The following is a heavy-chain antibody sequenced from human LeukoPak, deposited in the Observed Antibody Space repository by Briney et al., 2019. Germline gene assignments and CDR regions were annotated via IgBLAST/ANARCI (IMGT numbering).Heavy chain of an antibody. CDR1: GFTFSSYS. CDR2: ISSSSSYI. V-gene: IGHV3-21*01. Sequence: GGSLRLSCAASGFTFSSYSMNWVRQAPGKGLEWVSSISSSSSYIYYADSVKGRFTISRDNAKNSLYLQMNSLRAEDTAVYYCARGDRGYCSSTSCSFYMDVWGKGTTVTVSS. J-gene: IGHJ6*03. CDR3: ARGDRGYCSSTSCSFYMDV. D-gene: IGHD2-2*01.